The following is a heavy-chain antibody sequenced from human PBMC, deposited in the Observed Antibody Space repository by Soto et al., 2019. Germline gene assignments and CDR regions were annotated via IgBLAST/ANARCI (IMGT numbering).Heavy chain of an antibody. CDR2: IYYSGST. D-gene: IGHD2-15*01. J-gene: IGHJ6*02. CDR3: ARGGYCSGATCYRNYYYYCGMDV. V-gene: IGHV4-59*01. CDR1: GGSISSYY. Sequence: QVQLQESGPGLVKPSETLSLTCTVSGGSISSYYWSWVRQPPGKGLEWIGYIYYSGSTNYNPSLESRVSMSVDTSKSQFSLKLSSVTAADTAVYYCARGGYCSGATCYRNYYYYCGMDVWGQGTTVTVSS.